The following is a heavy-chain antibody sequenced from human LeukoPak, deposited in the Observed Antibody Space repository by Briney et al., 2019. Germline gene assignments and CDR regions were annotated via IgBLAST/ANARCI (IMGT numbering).Heavy chain of an antibody. J-gene: IGHJ4*02. V-gene: IGHV4-59*08. D-gene: IGHD1-1*01. CDR3: VSTTGTVPKYDY. CDR1: GGSISSYY. Sequence: SETLSLTCTVSGGSISSYYWSWIRQPPGKGLEWIGYIYYSGSTNYNPSLKSRVTISVDTSKNQFSLKLSSVTAAATAVYYCVSTTGTVPKYDYWGQGTLVTVSS. CDR2: IYYSGST.